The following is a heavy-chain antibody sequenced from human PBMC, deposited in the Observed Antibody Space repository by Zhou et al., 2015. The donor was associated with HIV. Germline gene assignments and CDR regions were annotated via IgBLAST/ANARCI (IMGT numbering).Heavy chain of an antibody. J-gene: IGHJ4*02. Sequence: EVQLVETGGGLIQPGGSLRLSCAASGFTVSSNYLSWVRQAPGKGLEWVSVIYSVGNAYYADSVTGRFIIFRDNSKNTVYLQMNSLRAEDTATYYCAKDPGPGMVTFGGLIGPYFFDNWGQGTLVTVSS. D-gene: IGHD3-16*02. V-gene: IGHV3-53*02. CDR3: AKDPGPGMVTFGGLIGPYFFDN. CDR2: IYSVGNA. CDR1: GFTVSSNY.